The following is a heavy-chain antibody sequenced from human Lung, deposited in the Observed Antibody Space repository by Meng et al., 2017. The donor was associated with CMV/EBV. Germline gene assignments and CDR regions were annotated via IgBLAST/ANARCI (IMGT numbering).Heavy chain of an antibody. CDR2: INPSGGST. Sequence: ASVKVSCKASGYTFTSYYMHWVRQAPGQGLEWMGIINPSGGSTSYAQKFQGRVTMTRDTSTSTVYMELSSLRSEDTAVYYCARLYCSSTSCYTAGYLQHWGQGTLVTVSS. CDR1: GYTFTSYY. J-gene: IGHJ1*01. CDR3: ARLYCSSTSCYTAGYLQH. V-gene: IGHV1-46*01. D-gene: IGHD2-2*02.